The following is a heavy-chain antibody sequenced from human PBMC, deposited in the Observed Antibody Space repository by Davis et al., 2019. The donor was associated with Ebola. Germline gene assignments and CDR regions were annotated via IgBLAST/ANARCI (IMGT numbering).Heavy chain of an antibody. V-gene: IGHV3-30*18. CDR3: AKGSPSSVVPAAIDDAFDI. J-gene: IGHJ3*02. D-gene: IGHD2-2*02. CDR1: GFTFSSYG. Sequence: GESLKISCAASGFTFSSYGMHWVRQAPGKGLEWVAVISYDGSNKYYADPVKGRFTISRDNSKNTLYLQMNSLRAEDTAVYYCAKGSPSSVVPAAIDDAFDIWGQGTMVTVSS. CDR2: ISYDGSNK.